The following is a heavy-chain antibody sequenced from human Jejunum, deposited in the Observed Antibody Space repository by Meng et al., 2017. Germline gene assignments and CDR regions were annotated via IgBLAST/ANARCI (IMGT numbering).Heavy chain of an antibody. V-gene: IGHV4-61*08. CDR3: AHSSSSSSFGFDY. Sequence: QVPEPVPRLVRPSGTLSLTCTVPGGSASSAAYYWNWIRQPPGKGLEWIGYIYYSGGTTYSPSLNSRVTISIDTAKNQVSLKVSSVTAADTAVYYCAHSSSSSSFGFDYWGQGTLVTVSS. CDR2: IYYSGGT. J-gene: IGHJ4*02. CDR1: GGSASSAAYY. D-gene: IGHD6-6*01.